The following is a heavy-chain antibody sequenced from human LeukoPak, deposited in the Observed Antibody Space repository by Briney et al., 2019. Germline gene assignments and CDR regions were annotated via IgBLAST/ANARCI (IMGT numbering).Heavy chain of an antibody. D-gene: IGHD2-21*02. CDR1: GFSFSNPA. CDR3: AKGSLGVVVTAFDY. Sequence: GGSLRLPCAASGFSFSNPAMSWVRQAPGRGLEWVSGFSGSDSGGGGKAYYAQSVRGRFTISRDNSKNTLHLQMNTLRAEDTAVYYCAKGSLGVVVTAFDYWGQGILVTVSS. V-gene: IGHV3-23*01. J-gene: IGHJ4*02. CDR2: FSGSDSGGGGKA.